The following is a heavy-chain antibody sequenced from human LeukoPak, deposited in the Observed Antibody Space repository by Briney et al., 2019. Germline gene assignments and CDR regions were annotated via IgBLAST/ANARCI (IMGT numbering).Heavy chain of an antibody. CDR3: ARPGYSSSWNLIDY. V-gene: IGHV4-39*01. Sequence: SETLFLTCTVSGGSISSSSYYWGWIRRPPGKGLEWIGSIYYSGSTYYNPSLKSRVTISVDTSKNQFSLKLSSVTAADTAVYYCARPGYSSSWNLIDYWGQGTLVTVSS. CDR1: GGSISSSSYY. CDR2: IYYSGST. D-gene: IGHD6-13*01. J-gene: IGHJ4*02.